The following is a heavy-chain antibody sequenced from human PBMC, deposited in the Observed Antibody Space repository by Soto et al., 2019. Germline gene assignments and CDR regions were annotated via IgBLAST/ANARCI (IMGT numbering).Heavy chain of an antibody. CDR3: ARVLGGYAKCDL. CDR2: ISYDGSDK. J-gene: IGHJ4*02. V-gene: IGHV3-30-3*01. D-gene: IGHD3-22*01. CDR1: GFTVSSYS. Sequence: QVQLVESGGGVVQPGRSLRLSCAASGFTVSSYSLHWVRQAPGKGLVWLAFISYDGSDKFYADSVKGRFTISRDSFKNAVYRHVNSLGAEDAAVYYCARVLGGYAKCDLWVEGTLVTVSS.